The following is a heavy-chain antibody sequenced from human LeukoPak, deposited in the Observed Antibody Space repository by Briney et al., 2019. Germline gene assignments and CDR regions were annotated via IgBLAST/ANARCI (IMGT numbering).Heavy chain of an antibody. V-gene: IGHV3-23*01. CDR3: AKDRTKPEY. Sequence: GGSLRLSCAASGFTFSNYDMSWVRQAPGKGLEWVSAISGSGGSTYHADSVKGRFTISRDNSKNTLYLQMNSLRAEDTAVYYCAKDRTKPEYWGQGTLVTVSS. CDR1: GFTFSNYD. D-gene: IGHD1-1*01. CDR2: ISGSGGST. J-gene: IGHJ4*02.